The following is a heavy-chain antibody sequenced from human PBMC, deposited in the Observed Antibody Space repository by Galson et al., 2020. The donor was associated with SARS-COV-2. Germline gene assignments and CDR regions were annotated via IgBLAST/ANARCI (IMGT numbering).Heavy chain of an antibody. V-gene: IGHV3-66*02. Sequence: GGSLRLSCAASGLTVSSNYLSWVRLAPGKGLEWVSIIHSGGNTYYADSVKGRFTISRDKSQNTLSLQMNSLRGGDTAVYYCARVLLWPYFQFDVWGTGTTVTISS. D-gene: IGHD3-10*01. CDR2: IHSGGNT. CDR3: ARVLLWPYFQFDV. CDR1: GLTVSSNY. J-gene: IGHJ6*04.